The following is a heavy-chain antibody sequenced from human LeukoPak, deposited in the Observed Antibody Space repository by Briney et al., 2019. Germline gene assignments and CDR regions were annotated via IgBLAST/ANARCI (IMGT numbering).Heavy chain of an antibody. V-gene: IGHV1-18*01. CDR2: ISAYNGNT. J-gene: IGHJ5*02. CDR3: ARDPTIFGVVIIPRWFDP. D-gene: IGHD3-3*01. Sequence: GASVKVSCKASGYTFTSYGISWVRQAPGQGLEWMGWISAYNGNTNYARKLQGRVTMTTDTSTSTAYMELRSLRSDDTAVYYCARDPTIFGVVIIPRWFDPWGQGTLVTVSS. CDR1: GYTFTSYG.